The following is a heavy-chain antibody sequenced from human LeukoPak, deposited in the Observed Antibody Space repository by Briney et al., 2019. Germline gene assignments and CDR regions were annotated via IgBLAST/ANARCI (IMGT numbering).Heavy chain of an antibody. CDR3: ARAMTS. CDR2: ISSSGTII. D-gene: IGHD4-11*01. Sequence: PGRSLRPSCTASGSTFSSYETNCVRQAPGKWMEWVSHISSSGTIIYYADSVKGRFTISRDNAKNSLYLQMNSLRAEDTAVYYCARAMTSWGQGTLVTVSS. J-gene: IGHJ4*02. V-gene: IGHV3-48*03. CDR1: GSTFSSYE.